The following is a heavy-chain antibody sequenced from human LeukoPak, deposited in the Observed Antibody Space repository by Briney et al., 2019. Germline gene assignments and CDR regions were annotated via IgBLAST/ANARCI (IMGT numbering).Heavy chain of an antibody. D-gene: IGHD3-22*01. J-gene: IGHJ3*01. CDR2: IHWDDDK. CDR3: ARTRSSGYYDAFDV. CDR1: GFSLSNTAVG. Sequence: SGPTLVKPTQTLTLTCTFSGFSLSNTAVGVGWIRQPPGKALEWLAVIHWDDDKRFSRSLKNRLTITKDTAKNQVVLTLNNMGPVVTGTYYCARTRSSGYYDAFDVWGQGTMVIVSS. V-gene: IGHV2-5*02.